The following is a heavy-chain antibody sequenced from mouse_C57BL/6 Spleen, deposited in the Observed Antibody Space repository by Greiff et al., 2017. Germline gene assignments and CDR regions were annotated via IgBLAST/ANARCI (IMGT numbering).Heavy chain of an antibody. CDR3: ARNRDYGSSDYAMDY. Sequence: VQLQQSGPGLVAPSQSLSITCTVSGFSLTSYAISWVRQPPGKGLEWLGVIWTGGGTNYNSALKSRLSISKDNSKSQVFLKMNSLQTDDTARYYCARNRDYGSSDYAMDYWGQGTSVTVSS. CDR2: IWTGGGT. CDR1: GFSLTSYA. D-gene: IGHD1-1*01. J-gene: IGHJ4*01. V-gene: IGHV2-9-1*01.